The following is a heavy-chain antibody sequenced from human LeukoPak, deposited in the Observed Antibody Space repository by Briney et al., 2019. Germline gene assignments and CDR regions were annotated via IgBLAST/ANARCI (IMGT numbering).Heavy chain of an antibody. CDR2: IYSGGST. CDR3: ARDAYYYDSSGYYYGYYYYYYMDV. V-gene: IGHV3-53*01. Sequence: PGGSLRLSCAASGFTVSSNYMSWVRQAPGKGLEWVSVIYSGGSTYYADSVKGRFTISRDNSKNTLYLQMNSLRAEDTAVYYCARDAYYYDSSGYYYGYYYYYYMDVWGKGTTVTISS. D-gene: IGHD3-22*01. CDR1: GFTVSSNY. J-gene: IGHJ6*03.